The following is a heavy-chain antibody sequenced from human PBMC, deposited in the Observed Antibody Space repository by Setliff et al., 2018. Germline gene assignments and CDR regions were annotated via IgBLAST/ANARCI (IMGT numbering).Heavy chain of an antibody. CDR3: AKDRVPDGIWDFDS. Sequence: LRLSCVGSGFSFSTYSMAWVCQAPGKGLQWVSGIYGGGGNGGRNTFYADSVKGRFTISRDNSKNTLYLQMNSLRAEDTALYHCAKDRVPDGIWDFDSWGPGSLVTVSS. CDR1: GFSFSTYS. J-gene: IGHJ5*01. D-gene: IGHD1-20*01. CDR2: IYGGGGNGGRNT. V-gene: IGHV3-23*03.